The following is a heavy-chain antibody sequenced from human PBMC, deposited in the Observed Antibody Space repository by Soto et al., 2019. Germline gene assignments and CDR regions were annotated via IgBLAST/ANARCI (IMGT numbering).Heavy chain of an antibody. CDR1: GGSVSSGRYY. Sequence: SETLSLTCTVSGGSVSSGRYYWSWIRQPPGKGLEWIGYIYYSGSTNYNPSLKSRVTISVDTSKNQFSLKLSSVTAADTAVYYCARDGGEGDSSGYYYSLSHGAFDIWGQGTMVTVSS. D-gene: IGHD3-22*01. CDR2: IYYSGST. V-gene: IGHV4-61*01. CDR3: ARDGGEGDSSGYYYSLSHGAFDI. J-gene: IGHJ3*02.